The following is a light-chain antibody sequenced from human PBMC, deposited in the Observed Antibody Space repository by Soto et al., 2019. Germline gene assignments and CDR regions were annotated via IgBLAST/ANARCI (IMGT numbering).Light chain of an antibody. CDR1: SSNIGSNT. CDR3: AAWDDSLIGVV. CDR2: SNN. V-gene: IGLV1-44*01. Sequence: QSVLTQPPSASGTPGQRVTISCSGSSSNIGSNTVNWYQQLPGTAPKLLIYSNNQQPSGVPDRFSGSKSGTSASLAISGLQSEDEADYYCAAWDDSLIGVVFGGGTKLTVL. J-gene: IGLJ2*01.